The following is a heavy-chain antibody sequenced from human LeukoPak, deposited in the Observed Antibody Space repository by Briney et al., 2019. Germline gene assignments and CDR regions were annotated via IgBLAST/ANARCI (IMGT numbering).Heavy chain of an antibody. CDR2: IYYSGST. Sequence: KASETLSLTCTVSGGSISSSSYYWGWIRQPPGKGLEWIGSIYYSGSTYYNPSLKSRVTISVDTSKNQFSLKLSSVTAADTAVYYCARENRADSSLRYWGQGTLVTVSS. CDR1: GGSISSSSYY. V-gene: IGHV4-39*07. J-gene: IGHJ4*02. CDR3: ARENRADSSLRY. D-gene: IGHD3-22*01.